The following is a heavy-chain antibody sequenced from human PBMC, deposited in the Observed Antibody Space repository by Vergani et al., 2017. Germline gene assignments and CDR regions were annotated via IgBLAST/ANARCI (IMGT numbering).Heavy chain of an antibody. J-gene: IGHJ5*02. Sequence: EVQLVESGGGLVKPGRSPRLSCAASGFTFSSYSMNWVRQAPGKGLEWVSSISSSSSYIYYADSVKGRFTISRDNAKNSLYLQMNSLRAEDTAVYYCARDSREYSSPNWFDPWGQGTLVTVSS. CDR2: ISSSSSYI. D-gene: IGHD6-6*01. CDR1: GFTFSSYS. V-gene: IGHV3-21*01. CDR3: ARDSREYSSPNWFDP.